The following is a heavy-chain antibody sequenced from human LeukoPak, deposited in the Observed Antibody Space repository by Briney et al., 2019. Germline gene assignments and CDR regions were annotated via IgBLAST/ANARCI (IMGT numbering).Heavy chain of an antibody. V-gene: IGHV3-11*04. J-gene: IGHJ6*03. CDR3: AREAGYWSSTSCSYYYYMDV. CDR2: ISSSGSTI. D-gene: IGHD2-2*03. Sequence: GGSLRLSCAASGFTFSDYYMTWIRQAPGRGLEWVSYISSSGSTIYYADSAKGRFTISRDSAKNSLFLQMNSLRAEDTAVYYCAREAGYWSSTSCSYYYYMDVWGKGTTVTVSS. CDR1: GFTFSDYY.